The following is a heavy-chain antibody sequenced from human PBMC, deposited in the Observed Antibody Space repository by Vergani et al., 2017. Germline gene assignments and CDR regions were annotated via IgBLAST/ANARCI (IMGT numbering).Heavy chain of an antibody. D-gene: IGHD3-16*01. Sequence: VEAGGGLVQPGGSLRLSCTASGFTFQAFAFHWVRQVSGRGLEWVSGIDRNYGVKNGNSFEGRFSISRDNAKKAVFLQMNSLRTDDTATYYCAKHFRGWGIDYWGQGTLVTVSS. V-gene: IGHV3-9*01. CDR3: AKHFRGWGIDY. CDR2: IDRNYGVK. CDR1: GFTFQAFA. J-gene: IGHJ4*02.